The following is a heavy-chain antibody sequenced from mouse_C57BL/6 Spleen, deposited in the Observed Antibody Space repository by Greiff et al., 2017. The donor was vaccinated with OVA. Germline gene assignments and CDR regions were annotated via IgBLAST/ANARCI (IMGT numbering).Heavy chain of an antibody. Sequence: EVHLVESGAGLVKPGGSLKLSCAASGFTFSSYAMSWVRQTPEKRLEWVAYISSGGDYIYYADTVKGRFTISRDHARNTLYLQMSSLKSENTAMYYFTRERGCLDYWGQGTTRTVSS. J-gene: IGHJ2*01. CDR3: TRERGCLDY. CDR2: ISSGGDYI. V-gene: IGHV5-9-1*02. CDR1: GFTFSSYA.